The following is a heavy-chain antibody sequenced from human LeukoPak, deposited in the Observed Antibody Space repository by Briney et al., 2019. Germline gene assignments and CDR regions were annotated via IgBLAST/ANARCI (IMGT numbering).Heavy chain of an antibody. D-gene: IGHD3-3*01. CDR2: ISGSGGST. CDR1: GFTFSSYA. Sequence: PGGSLRLSCAASGFTFSSYAMSWVRQAPGKGLEWVSAISGSGGSTYYADSVKGRFTISRDNSKNTMYLQMNSLRAEDTAVYYCARAVRIFGVVTPFDPWGQGTLVTVSS. V-gene: IGHV3-23*01. CDR3: ARAVRIFGVVTPFDP. J-gene: IGHJ5*02.